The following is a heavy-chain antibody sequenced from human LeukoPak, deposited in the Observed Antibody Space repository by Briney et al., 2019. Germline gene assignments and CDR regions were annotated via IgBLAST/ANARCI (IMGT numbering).Heavy chain of an antibody. CDR2: ISWNSGSI. CDR1: GFTFDDYA. CDR3: AKGIPTYNPSSGSSVRGLFDY. Sequence: AGGSLRLSCAASGFTFDDYAMHWVRQAPGKGLEWVSGISWNSGSIGYADSVKGRFTISRDNAKNSLYLQMNSLRAEDTALYYCAKGIPTYNPSSGSSVRGLFDYWGQGTLVTVSS. D-gene: IGHD2-2*01. V-gene: IGHV3-9*01. J-gene: IGHJ4*02.